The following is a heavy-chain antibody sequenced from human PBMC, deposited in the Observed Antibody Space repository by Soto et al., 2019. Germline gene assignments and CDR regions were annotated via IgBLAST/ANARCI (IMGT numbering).Heavy chain of an antibody. CDR3: ARPLSSFYDYVMDI. V-gene: IGHV1-69*13. CDR1: GDTYTTYF. D-gene: IGHD2-2*01. CDR2: IIPILGTT. J-gene: IGHJ6*02. Sequence: SVKVSCKXSGDTYTTYFLSWVRQAPGQGLEWMGGIIPILGTTNYAQKFQGRVTITADESTRTVYMELSSLRSEDTAVYYCARPLSSFYDYVMDIWGQGTTVTVSS.